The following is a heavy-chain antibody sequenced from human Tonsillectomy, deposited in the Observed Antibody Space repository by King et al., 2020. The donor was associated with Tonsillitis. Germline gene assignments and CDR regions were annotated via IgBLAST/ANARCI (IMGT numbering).Heavy chain of an antibody. CDR3: ARTRNYGYFDL. J-gene: IGHJ2*01. Sequence: VQLVESGGGLIQPGGSLRLSCAASGFTVSSNYMSWVRQAPGKGLEWVSIIYSGGSTYYADPVQGRFTTSTDNSKNTLYLQMNSLRAEDTAVYYCARTRNYGYFDLWGRGTLVTVSS. CDR1: GFTVSSNY. V-gene: IGHV3-53*01. CDR2: IYSGGST.